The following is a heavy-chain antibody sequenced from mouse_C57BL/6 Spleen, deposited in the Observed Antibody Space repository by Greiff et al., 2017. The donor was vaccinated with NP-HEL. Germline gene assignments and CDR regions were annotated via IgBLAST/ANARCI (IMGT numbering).Heavy chain of an antibody. J-gene: IGHJ4*01. CDR2: IDPSDSET. CDR3: ARTHYGSSRGLYAMDY. Sequence: QVQLQQPGAELVRPGSSVKLSCKASGYTFTSYWMHWVKQRPIQGLEWIGNIDPSDSETHYNQKFKDKATLTVDKSSSTAYMQLSSLTSEDSAVYYWARTHYGSSRGLYAMDYWGQGTSVTVSS. V-gene: IGHV1-52*01. CDR1: GYTFTSYW. D-gene: IGHD1-1*01.